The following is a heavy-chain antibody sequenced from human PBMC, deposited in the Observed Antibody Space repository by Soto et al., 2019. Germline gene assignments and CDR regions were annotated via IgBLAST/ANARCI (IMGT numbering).Heavy chain of an antibody. CDR1: GGSVSSGSYY. D-gene: IGHD3-22*01. CDR2: IYYSGST. V-gene: IGHV4-61*01. J-gene: IGHJ6*02. Sequence: QVQLQESGPGLVKPSETLSLTCTVSGGSVSSGSYYWSWIRQPPGKGLEWIGYIYYSGSTNYNPSLKRRVTISVDTSKTQFSLKLSSVTAADTAVYYCASRKPYYYDSSGTRMDVWGQGTTVTVSS. CDR3: ASRKPYYYDSSGTRMDV.